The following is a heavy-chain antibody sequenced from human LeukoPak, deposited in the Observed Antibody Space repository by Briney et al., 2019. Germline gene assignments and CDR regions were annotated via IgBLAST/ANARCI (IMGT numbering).Heavy chain of an antibody. CDR2: TKPDGSET. J-gene: IGHJ4*02. Sequence: GGSLRLSCAASGFTFSTYWMTWVRQAPGKGLEWVANTKPDGSETCYVDSVRGRFTISRDNAKNSLYLQMNSLRADDTAVYYCGKGGQSSSWFWVDWGQGTLVTVSS. D-gene: IGHD6-13*01. V-gene: IGHV3-7*01. CDR3: GKGGQSSSWFWVD. CDR1: GFTFSTYW.